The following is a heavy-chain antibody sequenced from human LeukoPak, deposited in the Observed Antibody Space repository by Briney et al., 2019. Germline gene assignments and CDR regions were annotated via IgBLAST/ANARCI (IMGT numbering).Heavy chain of an antibody. D-gene: IGHD6-13*01. CDR2: ISSSSSTI. J-gene: IGHJ4*02. CDR1: GFTFSSYA. CDR3: ARDKPDSSSWLFDY. V-gene: IGHV3-48*02. Sequence: GGSLRLSCAASGFTFSSYAMSWVRQAPGKGLEWVSYISSSSSTIYYADSVKGRFTISRDNAKNSLYLQMNSLRDEDTAVYYCARDKPDSSSWLFDYWGQGTLVTVSS.